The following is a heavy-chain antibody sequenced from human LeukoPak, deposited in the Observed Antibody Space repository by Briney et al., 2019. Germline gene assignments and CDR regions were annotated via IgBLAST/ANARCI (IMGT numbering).Heavy chain of an antibody. CDR1: GFTFSGSA. CDR3: TSPNDYGDAGGFDF. Sequence: PGGSLRLSCAASGFTFSGSAVHWVRQASGKGLEWVGRIRSKANNYATTYTASVKGRFTISRDDSKNTAYLQMNSLKTEDTAVYYCTSPNDYGDAGGFDFWGQGTLVTASS. V-gene: IGHV3-73*01. J-gene: IGHJ4*02. D-gene: IGHD4-17*01. CDR2: IRSKANNYAT.